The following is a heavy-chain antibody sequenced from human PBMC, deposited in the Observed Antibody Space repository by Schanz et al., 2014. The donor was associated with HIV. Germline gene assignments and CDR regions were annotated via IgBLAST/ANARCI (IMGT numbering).Heavy chain of an antibody. CDR3: ARDLRGHFDY. V-gene: IGHV3-30*03. J-gene: IGHJ4*02. CDR2: ISYDGSNK. CDR1: GFTFSTYG. D-gene: IGHD3-10*01. Sequence: QVQLVESGGGVVQPGRSLRLSCAASGFTFSTYGMHWVRQGPGKGLEWVAFISYDGSNKYYADSVKGRFTISRDNPKSALFLQMNSLRREDSALYFCARDLRGHFDYWSRGTLVAVSP.